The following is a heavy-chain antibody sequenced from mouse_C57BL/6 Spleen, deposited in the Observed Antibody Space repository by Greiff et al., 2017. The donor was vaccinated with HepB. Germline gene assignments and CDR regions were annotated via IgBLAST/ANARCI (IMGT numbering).Heavy chain of an antibody. D-gene: IGHD1-1*01. V-gene: IGHV1-9*01. Sequence: QVQLKQSGAELMKPGASVKLSCKATGYTFTGYWIEWVKQRPGHGLEWIGEILPGSGSTNYNEKFKGKATFTADTSSNTAYMQLSSLTTEDAAIYYCAAPTVVAKGPFDYWGQGTTLTVSS. CDR2: ILPGSGST. CDR1: GYTFTGYW. CDR3: AAPTVVAKGPFDY. J-gene: IGHJ2*01.